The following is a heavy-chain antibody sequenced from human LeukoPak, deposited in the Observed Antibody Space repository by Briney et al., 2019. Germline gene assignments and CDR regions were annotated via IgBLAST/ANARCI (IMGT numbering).Heavy chain of an antibody. CDR1: GFTFSSYA. J-gene: IGHJ4*02. CDR3: ASSIPLWFGEPVM. D-gene: IGHD3-10*01. CDR2: ISYDESNK. Sequence: GGSLRLSCAASGFTFSSYAMHWVRQAPGKGLEWVAVISYDESNKYYADSVKGRFTISRDNSKNTLYLQMNSLRAEDTAVYYCASSIPLWFGEPVMWGQGTLVTVSS. V-gene: IGHV3-30*04.